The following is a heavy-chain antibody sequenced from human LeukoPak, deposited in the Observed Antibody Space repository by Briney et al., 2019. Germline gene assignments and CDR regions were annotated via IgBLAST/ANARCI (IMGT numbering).Heavy chain of an antibody. V-gene: IGHV3-7*01. CDR1: GFTFNSIW. CDR2: INEDGTRG. J-gene: IGHJ6*03. CDR3: ARDSSGSYYEGRSTIHYYYYMDV. D-gene: IGHD1-26*01. Sequence: NPGGSLRLSCAASGFTFNSIWMSWVRQAPGKGLEWVASINEDGTRGEYLDSVKGRFTISRDNAKNSLFLQVNSLRLEDTAVYYCARDSSGSYYEGRSTIHYYYYMDVWGKGTTVTVSS.